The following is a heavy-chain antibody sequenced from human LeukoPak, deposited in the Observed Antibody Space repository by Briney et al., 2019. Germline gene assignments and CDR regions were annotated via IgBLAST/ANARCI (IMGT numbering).Heavy chain of an antibody. D-gene: IGHD3-10*01. J-gene: IGHJ4*02. V-gene: IGHV4-59*01. Sequence: SETLSLTCTVSGVSISRYYWSWIRQPPGKGLEWIGYIYYSGSTNYNPSLKSRVTISVDTSKNQFSLKLSSVTAADTAVYYCARGYGSGSYYDYWGQGTLVTVSS. CDR3: ARGYGSGSYYDY. CDR2: IYYSGST. CDR1: GVSISRYY.